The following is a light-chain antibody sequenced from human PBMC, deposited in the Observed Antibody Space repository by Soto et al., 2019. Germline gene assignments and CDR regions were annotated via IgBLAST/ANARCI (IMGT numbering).Light chain of an antibody. CDR2: GAS. V-gene: IGKV3-15*01. J-gene: IGKJ1*01. CDR1: QSVSSN. Sequence: EIVMTQSPATLSVSPGGRATLSCRASQSVSSNLAWYQQKPGQAHRLLIYGASTRATGIPARFSGSGSGTKFTLTISSLQSEDFAVYYCQQYKNWPTWTFGQGTTLEIK. CDR3: QQYKNWPTWT.